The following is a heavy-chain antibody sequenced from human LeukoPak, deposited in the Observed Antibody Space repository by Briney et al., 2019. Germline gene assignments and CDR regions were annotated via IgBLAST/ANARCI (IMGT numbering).Heavy chain of an antibody. J-gene: IGHJ4*02. CDR3: ARDTVGNGDFDY. V-gene: IGHV1-2*02. CDR1: GYTFTASY. CDR2: INPNSGGT. Sequence: ASVEVSCKASGYTFTASYMHWVRQAPGQGPEWMGWINPNSGGTRSAQKFQGRVTMTRDTSITTAYMELSRLTSDDTAVHYCARDTVGNGDFDYWGQGTLVTVSS. D-gene: IGHD4-23*01.